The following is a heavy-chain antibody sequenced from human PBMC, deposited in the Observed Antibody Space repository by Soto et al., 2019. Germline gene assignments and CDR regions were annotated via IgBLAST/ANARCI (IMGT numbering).Heavy chain of an antibody. CDR2: ISSSSSYI. CDR1: GFTFSSYS. CDR3: ARARGSSSPRSWFDP. Sequence: EVQLVEPGGGLVKPGGSLRLSCAASGFTFSSYSMNWVRQSPGKGLEWVSSISSSSSYIYYADSVKGRFTISRDNAKNSLYLQMNILRAEGTSVYYCARARGSSSPRSWFDPWGQGTLVTVSS. J-gene: IGHJ5*02. D-gene: IGHD6-6*01. V-gene: IGHV3-21*01.